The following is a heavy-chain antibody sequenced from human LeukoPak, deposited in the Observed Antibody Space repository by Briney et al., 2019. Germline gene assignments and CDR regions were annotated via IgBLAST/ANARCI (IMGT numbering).Heavy chain of an antibody. CDR1: GYTFTSYY. CDR2: INPSGGST. D-gene: IGHD6-13*01. V-gene: IGHV1-46*01. J-gene: IGHJ5*02. CDR3: ARDPRIKAAGDDNWFDP. Sequence: ASVKVSCKASGYTFTSYYMHWVRQAPGQGLEWMGIINPSGGSTSYAQKFQGRVTMTRDMSTSTVYMELSSLRSEDTAVYFCARDPRIKAAGDDNWFDPWGQGTLVSVSS.